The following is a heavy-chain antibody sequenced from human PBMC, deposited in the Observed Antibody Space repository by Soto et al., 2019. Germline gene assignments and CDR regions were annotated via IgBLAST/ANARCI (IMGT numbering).Heavy chain of an antibody. CDR1: GGSFSGYY. J-gene: IGHJ5*02. V-gene: IGHV4-34*01. D-gene: IGHD3-10*01. Sequence: SETLSLTCAVYGGSFSGYYWSWIRQPPGKGLEWIGEINHSGSTNYNPSLKSRVTISVDTSKNQFSLKMSSVTAADTAVYYFARGTRSGLITMVRGVIRWFDPWGQGTLVTVS. CDR3: ARGTRSGLITMVRGVIRWFDP. CDR2: INHSGST.